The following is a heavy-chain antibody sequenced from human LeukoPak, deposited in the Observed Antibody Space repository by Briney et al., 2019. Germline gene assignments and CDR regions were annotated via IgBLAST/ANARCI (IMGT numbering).Heavy chain of an antibody. J-gene: IGHJ4*02. CDR1: GYTFTGYY. D-gene: IGHD1-26*01. Sequence: ASVKVSCKASGYTFTGYYMHWVRQAPGQGLEWMGWINPNSGGTNYAQKFQGRVTMTRDTSISTAYMELSRLRSDDTAVYYRASSPSGSYLTSGGGLDYWGQGTLVTVSS. V-gene: IGHV1-2*02. CDR3: ASSPSGSYLTSGGGLDY. CDR2: INPNSGGT.